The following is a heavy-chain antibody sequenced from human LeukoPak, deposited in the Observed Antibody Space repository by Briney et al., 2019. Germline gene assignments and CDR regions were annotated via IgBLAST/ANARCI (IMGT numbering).Heavy chain of an antibody. V-gene: IGHV1-18*01. CDR1: GYTFTSYG. D-gene: IGHD2-2*02. CDR3: ARDRVPAAIVYYYYGMDV. CDR2: ISAHNGNT. Sequence: ASVKVSCKASGYTFTSYGISWVRQAPGHGLEWMGWISAHNGNTNYAQKLQGRVTMTTDTSTSTAYMELRSLRSDDTAVYYCARDRVPAAIVYYYYGMDVWGQGTTVTVSS. J-gene: IGHJ6*02.